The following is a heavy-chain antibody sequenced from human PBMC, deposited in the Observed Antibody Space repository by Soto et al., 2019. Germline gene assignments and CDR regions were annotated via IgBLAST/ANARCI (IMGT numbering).Heavy chain of an antibody. CDR2: ISSSGTSA. V-gene: IGHV3-11*05. D-gene: IGHD6-19*01. Sequence: QVQLEESGGGLVKPGGSLRLSCAASGFTFSAVYMSWIRQAPNKGLEYISYISSSGTSANYADSVKGRFTISRDNAKNSLYLQGNSLSAEDTAVYYCARDRGAVTGQYFDYWGQGALVTVSS. CDR3: ARDRGAVTGQYFDY. CDR1: GFTFSAVY. J-gene: IGHJ4*02.